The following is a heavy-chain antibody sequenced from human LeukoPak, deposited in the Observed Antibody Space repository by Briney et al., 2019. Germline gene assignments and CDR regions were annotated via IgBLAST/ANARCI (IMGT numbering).Heavy chain of an antibody. CDR2: ISSSSSYI. J-gene: IGHJ4*02. CDR3: ARDSYYYDSSGYYSFDY. V-gene: IGHV3-21*01. CDR1: GFSFSSYS. Sequence: GASLSLSCAASGFSFSSYSMNWVRQATAKALEWVSSISSSSSYIYYADSVKGRFTISRDNAKNSLYLQMNSLRAEDTAVYYCARDSYYYDSSGYYSFDYWGQGTLVTVSS. D-gene: IGHD3-22*01.